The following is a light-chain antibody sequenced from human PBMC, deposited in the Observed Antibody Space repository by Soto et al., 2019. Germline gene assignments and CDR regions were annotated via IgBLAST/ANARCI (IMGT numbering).Light chain of an antibody. J-gene: IGKJ2*01. CDR1: HAISNY. Sequence: DIQMAQSPSSLSASVGDTVTITCRASHAISNYLAWYQQRPGKGPKLLIYAASALQSGVPSRFSGGGSGTDFTLTISSLQPEDVATYYCQKHDSAPYTFDQGTKLEIK. V-gene: IGKV1-27*01. CDR3: QKHDSAPYT. CDR2: AAS.